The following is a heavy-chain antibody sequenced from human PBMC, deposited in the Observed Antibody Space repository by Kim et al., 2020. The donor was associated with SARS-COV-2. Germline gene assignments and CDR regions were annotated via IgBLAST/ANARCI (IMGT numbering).Heavy chain of an antibody. Sequence: SETLSLTCAVYGGSFSGYYWSWIRQPPGKGLEWIGEINHSGSTNYNPSLKSRVTISVDTSKNQFSLKLSSVTAADTAVYYCARVLRRTTVTIAGWNWFDPWGQGTLVTVSS. CDR2: INHSGST. CDR1: GGSFSGYY. D-gene: IGHD4-17*01. J-gene: IGHJ5*02. CDR3: ARVLRRTTVTIAGWNWFDP. V-gene: IGHV4-34*01.